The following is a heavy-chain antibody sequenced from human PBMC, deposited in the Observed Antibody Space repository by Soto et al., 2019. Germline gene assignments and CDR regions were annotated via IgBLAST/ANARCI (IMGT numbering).Heavy chain of an antibody. CDR3: ARLPSRHLVDY. V-gene: IGHV4-39*01. D-gene: IGHD3-3*02. J-gene: IGHJ4*02. CDR2: MFYGVST. Sequence: ETLSLTCTVSGSSINSSGYYWGWIRQPPGKGLEWIGSMFYGVSTYYNPSLKSRVTVSVDTSKNQFSLNLRSVTAADTAVYYCARLPSRHLVDYWGQGTLVTVSS. CDR1: GSSINSSGYY.